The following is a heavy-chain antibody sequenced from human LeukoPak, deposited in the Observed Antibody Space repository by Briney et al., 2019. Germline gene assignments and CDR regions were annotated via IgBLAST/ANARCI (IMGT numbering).Heavy chain of an antibody. CDR3: AREAGSYHYYYYYGMDV. Sequence: GASVKVSCKASGYTFTSYGISWVRQAPGQGLEWMGWISAYNGNTNYAQKLQGRVTMTTDTSTSTAYMELRSLRSDDTAVYYCAREAGSYHYYYYYGMDVWGQGTTVTVSS. J-gene: IGHJ6*02. V-gene: IGHV1-18*01. CDR1: GYTFTSYG. D-gene: IGHD1-26*01. CDR2: ISAYNGNT.